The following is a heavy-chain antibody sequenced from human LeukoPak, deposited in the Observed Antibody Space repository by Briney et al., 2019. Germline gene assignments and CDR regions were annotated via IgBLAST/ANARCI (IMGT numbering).Heavy chain of an antibody. CDR3: AADAGVVGATTVDY. D-gene: IGHD1-26*01. Sequence: GASVKVSCKASGGTFSSYAISWVRQAPGQGLEWMGGIIPIFGTANYAQKFQGRVTITADKSTSTAYMELSSLRSEDTAVYYCAADAGVVGATTVDYWGQGTLVTVSS. J-gene: IGHJ4*02. CDR1: GGTFSSYA. V-gene: IGHV1-69*06. CDR2: IIPIFGTA.